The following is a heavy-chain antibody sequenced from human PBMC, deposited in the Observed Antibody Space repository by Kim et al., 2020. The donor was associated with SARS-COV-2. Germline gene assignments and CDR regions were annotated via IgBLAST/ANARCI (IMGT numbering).Heavy chain of an antibody. D-gene: IGHD4-17*01. Sequence: NSSLKCRVTISVDTSKNQFSLKLSSVTDAYTAVYYCASGGSPVTTWLGDYWGQGTLVTVSS. CDR3: ASGGSPVTTWLGDY. J-gene: IGHJ4*02. V-gene: IGHV4-34*01.